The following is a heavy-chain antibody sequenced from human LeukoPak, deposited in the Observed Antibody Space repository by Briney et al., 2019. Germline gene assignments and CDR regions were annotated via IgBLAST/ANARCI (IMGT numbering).Heavy chain of an antibody. V-gene: IGHV3-33*01. D-gene: IGHD6-13*01. J-gene: IGHJ4*02. Sequence: GGSLRLSCAASGFTFSSYDMHWVRQAPGKGLEWVAVVWYDGSNKYYADSVKGRFTISRDNSKNTLYLQMNSLRAEDTAVYYCARRIAAAGTQPFDYWGQGTLVTVSS. CDR2: VWYDGSNK. CDR1: GFTFSSYD. CDR3: ARRIAAAGTQPFDY.